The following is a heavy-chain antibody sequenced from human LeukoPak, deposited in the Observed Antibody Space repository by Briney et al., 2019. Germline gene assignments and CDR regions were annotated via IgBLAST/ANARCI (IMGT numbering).Heavy chain of an antibody. Sequence: GGSLRLSCAASGFTFSSYEMNWVRQAPGKGLEWVSYISSSGSTIYYADSVKGRFTISRDNAKNSLYLQMNSLRAEDTAVYYCATTSESGSYCVYHYWGQGTLVTVSS. J-gene: IGHJ4*02. CDR2: ISSSGSTI. V-gene: IGHV3-48*03. D-gene: IGHD1-26*01. CDR3: ATTSESGSYCVYHY. CDR1: GFTFSSYE.